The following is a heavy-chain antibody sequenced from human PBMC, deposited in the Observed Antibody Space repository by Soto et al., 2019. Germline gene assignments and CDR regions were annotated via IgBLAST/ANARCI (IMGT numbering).Heavy chain of an antibody. CDR1: GFTFNTYC. J-gene: IGHJ4*02. CDR2: VSGSGGGT. V-gene: IGHV3-23*01. Sequence: PGGSLRLSCAASGFTFNTYCMTWVRQAPGKGLEWVSTVSGSGGGTYYADSVKGRFTISRVNSKNTMYLQMSNLRAEDTAVYFCARIGPYCGGDCYPDFDFWGLGTPVTVSS. D-gene: IGHD2-21*02. CDR3: ARIGPYCGGDCYPDFDF.